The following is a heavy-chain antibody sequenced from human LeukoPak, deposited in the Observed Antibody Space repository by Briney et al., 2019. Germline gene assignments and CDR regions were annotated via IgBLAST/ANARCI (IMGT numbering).Heavy chain of an antibody. CDR2: IYYSGST. CDR1: GGSISSSSYY. D-gene: IGHD3-22*01. CDR3: AISLNYYDSSGYYFRVFDY. J-gene: IGHJ4*02. V-gene: IGHV4-39*01. Sequence: SETLSLTCTVSGGSISSSSYYWGWIRQPPGKGLEWIGSIYYSGSTYYNPSLKSRVTISVDTSKNQSSLKLSSVTAADTAVYYCAISLNYYDSSGYYFRVFDYWGQGTLVTVSS.